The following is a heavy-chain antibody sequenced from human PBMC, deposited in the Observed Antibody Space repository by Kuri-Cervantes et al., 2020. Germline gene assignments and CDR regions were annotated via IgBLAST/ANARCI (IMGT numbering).Heavy chain of an antibody. D-gene: IGHD2-2*01. Sequence: ASVKVSCKASGYTFTGYYMHWVRQAPGQGLEWMGWINPNSGGTNYAQKFQGRVTMTRDTSISTAYMELSRLRSDDTAGYYCARYHFTSRKGFDYWGQGTLVTVSS. CDR1: GYTFTGYY. CDR3: ARYHFTSRKGFDY. V-gene: IGHV1-2*02. CDR2: INPNSGGT. J-gene: IGHJ4*02.